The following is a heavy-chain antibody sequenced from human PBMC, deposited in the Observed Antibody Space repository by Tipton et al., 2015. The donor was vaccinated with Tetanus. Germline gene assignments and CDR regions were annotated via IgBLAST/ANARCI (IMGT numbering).Heavy chain of an antibody. V-gene: IGHV3-33*01. CDR3: ARDSGYYDILTGYFAGEEYFDY. CDR1: GFTFSSYG. J-gene: IGHJ4*02. Sequence: SLRLSCAASGFTFSSYGMHWVRQAPGKGLEWVAVIWYDGSNKYYADSVKGRFTISRDNSKNTLYLQMNSLRAEDTAVYYCARDSGYYDILTGYFAGEEYFDYWGQGTLVTVSS. CDR2: IWYDGSNK. D-gene: IGHD3-9*01.